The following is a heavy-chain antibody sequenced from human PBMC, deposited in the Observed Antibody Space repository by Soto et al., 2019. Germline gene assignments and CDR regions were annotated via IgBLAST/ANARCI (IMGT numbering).Heavy chain of an antibody. CDR3: ATTTPSSRPARRVYYYYGMVV. CDR1: GYTLTELS. J-gene: IGHJ6*02. V-gene: IGHV1-24*01. D-gene: IGHD2-15*01. Sequence: ASVKVSCKASGYTLTELSMHWVRQAPGKGLEWMGGFDPEDGETIYAQKFQGRVTMTEDTSTDTAYMELSSLRSEDTAVYYCATTTPSSRPARRVYYYYGMVVWGQGTTVTVSS. CDR2: FDPEDGET.